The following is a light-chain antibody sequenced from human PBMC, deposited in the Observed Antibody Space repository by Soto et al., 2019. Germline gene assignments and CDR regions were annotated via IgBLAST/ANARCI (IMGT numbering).Light chain of an antibody. CDR2: GAS. CDR3: QQYGSSPQT. V-gene: IGKV3-20*01. CDR1: QSVSGNY. Sequence: EIVLMQSPVTLSLSPGERSTLSCMASQSVSGNYLAWYQQKPGQAPRLLIYGASSRATGIPDRFSGSGSGTDFTLTISRLEPEDFAVYYCQQYGSSPQTFGQGTNVDI. J-gene: IGKJ1*01.